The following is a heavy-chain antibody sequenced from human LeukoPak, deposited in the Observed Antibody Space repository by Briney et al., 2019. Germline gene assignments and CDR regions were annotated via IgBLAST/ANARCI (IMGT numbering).Heavy chain of an antibody. CDR2: ISGSGSTT. J-gene: IGHJ4*02. V-gene: IGHV3-23*01. D-gene: IGHD6-19*01. CDR1: GFTFSSYA. Sequence: SGGSLRLSCAASGFTFSSYAMHWVRQAPGKGLEWVISISGSGSTTFYADSVKGRFTISRDNSKNMLYLQMTSLRAEDTAVYYCAKGTSTYSSGSFDYWGRGTLVTVSS. CDR3: AKGTSTYSSGSFDY.